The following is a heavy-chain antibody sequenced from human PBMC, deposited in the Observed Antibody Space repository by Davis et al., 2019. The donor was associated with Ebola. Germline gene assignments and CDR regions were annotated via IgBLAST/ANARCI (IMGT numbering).Heavy chain of an antibody. CDR2: INPNSGGT. Sequence: ASSVNVSCKASGYTFTGYYMHWVRQAPGQGLEWMGRINPNSGGTNYAQKFQGRVTMTRDTSISTAYMELSRLRSDDTAVYYCARPGGNCSSTSCYAGWFDPWGQGTLVTVSS. J-gene: IGHJ5*02. D-gene: IGHD2-2*01. CDR1: GYTFTGYY. V-gene: IGHV1-2*06. CDR3: ARPGGNCSSTSCYAGWFDP.